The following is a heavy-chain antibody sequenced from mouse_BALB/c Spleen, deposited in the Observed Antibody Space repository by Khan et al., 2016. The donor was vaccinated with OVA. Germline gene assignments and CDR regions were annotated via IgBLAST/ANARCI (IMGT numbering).Heavy chain of an antibody. CDR1: GYTFINYW. CDR3: ARRGLRWDFDY. V-gene: IGHV1-7*01. CDR2: INPSTGYT. J-gene: IGHJ2*01. Sequence: QVQLQQSGAELAKPGASVKMSCKASGYTFINYWILWVKQRPGQGLEWIGYINPSTGYTEYNQNFKDKATLTADTSSNPAYMQLISLTSEAPSVLYCARRGLRWDFDYWGQGTTLTVSS. D-gene: IGHD1-1*01.